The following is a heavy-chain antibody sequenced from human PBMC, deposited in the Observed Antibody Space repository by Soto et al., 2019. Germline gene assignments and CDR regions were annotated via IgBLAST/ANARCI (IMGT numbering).Heavy chain of an antibody. CDR3: GGYSGDGIWS. CDR2: ISSNGGTT. V-gene: IGHV3-64*01. J-gene: IGHJ5*02. D-gene: IGHD1-26*01. Sequence: EVQLVESGGGLDQPGGSLRLSCAASGFTFSSYSMHWVRQAPGKGLEYVSAISSNGGTTSYANSVKGIFTISRDNSKNMLYLQMGSLRADDMAVYYCGGYSGDGIWSWGQGTLVTVSS. CDR1: GFTFSSYS.